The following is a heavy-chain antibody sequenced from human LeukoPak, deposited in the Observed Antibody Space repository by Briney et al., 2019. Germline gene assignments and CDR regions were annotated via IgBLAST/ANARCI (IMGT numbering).Heavy chain of an antibody. CDR3: AKGVVVAPDVTPFDY. Sequence: GGSLRLSWAVAGLTFNNYAMSWVRQAPGKGLEWVSVISGRVASKYYADSVKGRFTMSRDNSKNTLYLQMNSLRAEDTAVYYCAKGVVVAPDVTPFDYWGQGTLVTVSS. J-gene: IGHJ4*02. CDR1: GLTFNNYA. CDR2: ISGRVASK. D-gene: IGHD2-2*01. V-gene: IGHV3-23*01.